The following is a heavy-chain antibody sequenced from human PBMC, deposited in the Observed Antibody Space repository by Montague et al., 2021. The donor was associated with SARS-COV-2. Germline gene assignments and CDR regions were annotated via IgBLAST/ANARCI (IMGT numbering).Heavy chain of an antibody. CDR3: TSGREGNYNVMDV. V-gene: IGHV6-1*01. Sequence: CAISGDSVAGNRGTWNWVRHSLSTGFEWVGSTYYRSKWYNDYAVXXRGRVTINPDTSKNQFSLQLNSVTPEDTAIYYCTSGREGNYNVMDVWGQGTTVTVSS. D-gene: IGHD1-1*01. CDR1: GDSVAGNRGT. CDR2: TYYRSKWYN. J-gene: IGHJ6*02.